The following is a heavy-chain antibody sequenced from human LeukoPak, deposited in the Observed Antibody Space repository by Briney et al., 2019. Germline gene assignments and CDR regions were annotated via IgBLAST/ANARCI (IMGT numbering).Heavy chain of an antibody. CDR3: ARGGGAFNY. CDR1: GFSFSSRN. V-gene: IGHV3-23*01. CDR2: ISGSGGSI. Sequence: GGSLRLSCAASGFSFSSRNMNWVRQAPGKGPEWVSVISGSGGSIYYADSVKGRFTISRDNSKNTLYLQMNSLRAEDTAVYYCARGGGAFNYWGQGTLVTVSS. D-gene: IGHD3-16*01. J-gene: IGHJ4*02.